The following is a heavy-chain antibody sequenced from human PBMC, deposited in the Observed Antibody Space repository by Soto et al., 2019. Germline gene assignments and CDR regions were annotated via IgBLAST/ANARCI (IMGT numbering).Heavy chain of an antibody. D-gene: IGHD5-12*01. CDR2: IIPILGIA. CDR1: GGTFSSYT. Sequence: SVKVSCKASGGTFSSYTISWVRQAPGQGLEWMGRIIPILGIANYAQKFQGRVTITADKSTSTAYMELSSLRSEDTAVYYCARSTLRSPGYCFDYWGQGTLVTVSS. V-gene: IGHV1-69*02. J-gene: IGHJ4*02. CDR3: ARSTLRSPGYCFDY.